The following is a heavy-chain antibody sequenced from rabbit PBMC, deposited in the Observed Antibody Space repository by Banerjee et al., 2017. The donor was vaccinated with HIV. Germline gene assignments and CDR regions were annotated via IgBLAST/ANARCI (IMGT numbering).Heavy chain of an antibody. D-gene: IGHD8-1*01. J-gene: IGHJ6*01. CDR2: IDTGSSGFT. V-gene: IGHV1S40*01. Sequence: QSLEESGGDLVKPGASLTLTCTASGVSFTTNYYMCWVRPAPGKGLEWIACIDTGSSGFTYFASWAKGRFTISKTSSTTVTLQVTSLTAADTATYFCARDSGTSFSSYGMDLWGQGTLVTVS. CDR1: GVSFTTNYY. CDR3: ARDSGTSFSSYGMDL.